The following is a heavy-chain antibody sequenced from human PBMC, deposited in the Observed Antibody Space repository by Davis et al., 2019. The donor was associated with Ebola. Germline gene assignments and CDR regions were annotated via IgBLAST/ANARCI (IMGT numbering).Heavy chain of an antibody. Sequence: AASVKVSCKASGYTFTSYGISWVRQAPGQGLEWMGWISAYNGNTNYAQKLQGRVTMTTDTSTSTAYMELSSLRSEDTAVYYCARDSLLRFLEWLSTGLDPWGQGTLVTVSS. CDR3: ARDSLLRFLEWLSTGLDP. D-gene: IGHD3-3*01. CDR1: GYTFTSYG. CDR2: ISAYNGNT. J-gene: IGHJ5*02. V-gene: IGHV1-18*01.